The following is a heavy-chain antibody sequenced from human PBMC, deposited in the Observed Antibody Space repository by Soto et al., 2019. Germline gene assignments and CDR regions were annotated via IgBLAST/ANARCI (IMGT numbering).Heavy chain of an antibody. Sequence: GGSLRLSCAASGFTFSSYAMSWVRQAPGKGLEWVSAISGSGGSTYYADSVKGRFTISRDNSKNTLYLQMNSLRAEDTAVYYCAKAVWEPTPYYYYGMDVWGQGTTVTVSS. CDR3: AKAVWEPTPYYYYGMDV. J-gene: IGHJ6*02. D-gene: IGHD1-26*01. CDR2: ISGSGGST. V-gene: IGHV3-23*01. CDR1: GFTFSSYA.